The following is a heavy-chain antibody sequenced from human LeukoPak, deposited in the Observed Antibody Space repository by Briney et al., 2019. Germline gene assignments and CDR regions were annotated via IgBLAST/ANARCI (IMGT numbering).Heavy chain of an antibody. V-gene: IGHV4-39*01. CDR3: ARGKTTVTTYFDY. Sequence: SETLSLTCTVSGGSISSSSDYWGWIRQAPGKGLEWIGSIYYHENTYYNSSLKSRVTISVDTSKNQFSLRLNSVTAADTAVYYCARGKTTVTTYFDYWGQGTLVTVSS. CDR1: GGSISSSSDY. D-gene: IGHD4-17*01. CDR2: IYYHENT. J-gene: IGHJ4*02.